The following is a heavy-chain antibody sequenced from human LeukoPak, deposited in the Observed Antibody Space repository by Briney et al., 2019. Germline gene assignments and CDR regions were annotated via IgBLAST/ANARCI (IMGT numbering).Heavy chain of an antibody. Sequence: PSETLSLTCTVSGGSISSSSYYWGWIRQPPGKGLEWIGSIYYSGSTYYNPSLKSRVTISVDTSKNQFSLKLSSVTAADTAVYYCARDRTSYGSGWYSDYWGQGTLVTVSS. CDR3: ARDRTSYGSGWYSDY. CDR1: GGSISSSSYY. V-gene: IGHV4-39*07. CDR2: IYYSGST. J-gene: IGHJ4*02. D-gene: IGHD6-19*01.